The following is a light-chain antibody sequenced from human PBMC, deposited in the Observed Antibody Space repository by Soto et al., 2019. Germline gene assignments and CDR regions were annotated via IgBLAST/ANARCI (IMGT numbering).Light chain of an antibody. CDR1: QSVSSSY. J-gene: IGKJ2*01. CDR3: QQYGSSPPYT. CDR2: GAS. Sequence: EIVLTRSPGTLSLSPGERATLSCRASQSVSSSYLAWYQQKPGQAPRLLIYGASSRATGIPDRFSGSGSGTDFTLTISRLEPEDFAVYYCQQYGSSPPYTFGQGTKVDIK. V-gene: IGKV3-20*01.